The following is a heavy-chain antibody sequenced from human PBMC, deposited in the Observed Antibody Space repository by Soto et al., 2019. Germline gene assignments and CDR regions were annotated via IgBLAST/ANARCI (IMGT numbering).Heavy chain of an antibody. CDR2: INHSGST. Sequence: SETLSLTCAVYGGSFSGYYWSWIRQPPGKGLEWIGEINHSGSTNYNPSLKSRVTISVDTSKNQFSLKLSSVTAADTAVYYCASGQGSSWYRNYFDYWGQGTLVTVSS. CDR3: ASGQGSSWYRNYFDY. J-gene: IGHJ4*02. CDR1: GGSFSGYY. V-gene: IGHV4-34*01. D-gene: IGHD6-13*01.